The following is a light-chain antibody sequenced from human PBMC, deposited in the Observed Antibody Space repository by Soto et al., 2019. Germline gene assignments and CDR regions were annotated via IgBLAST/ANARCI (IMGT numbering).Light chain of an antibody. CDR2: EDS. CDR1: RSDVGGYTY. J-gene: IGLJ1*01. V-gene: IGLV2-14*01. CDR3: SSYASTSTLVV. Sequence: QSVLTQPASVSGSPAQSITISCTGTRSDVGGYTYGSWYQQHPGKAPKLMIFEDSNRPSVVSNRFSGSKSGNTASLTISGLQAADEADYYCSSYASTSTLVVFGTGTKVTVL.